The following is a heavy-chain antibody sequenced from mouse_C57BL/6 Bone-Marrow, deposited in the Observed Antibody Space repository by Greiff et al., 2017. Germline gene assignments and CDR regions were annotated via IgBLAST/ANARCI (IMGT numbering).Heavy chain of an antibody. CDR1: GFTFTDYY. CDR2: IRNKANGYTT. D-gene: IGHD2-1*01. J-gene: IGHJ3*01. Sequence: DVQLVESGGGLVQPGGSLSLSCAASGFTFTDYYMSWVRQPPGKALEWLGFIRNKANGYTTENSASVKGRFTIYRDNSQSILYLQINALIAEDISTYYCARPLYYGNSAWFAYWGQGTLVTVSA. V-gene: IGHV7-3*01. CDR3: ARPLYYGNSAWFAY.